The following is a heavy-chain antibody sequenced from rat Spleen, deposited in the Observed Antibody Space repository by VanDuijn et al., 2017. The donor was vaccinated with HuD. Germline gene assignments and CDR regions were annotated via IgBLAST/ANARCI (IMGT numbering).Heavy chain of an antibody. Sequence: EVQLVESGGGLVQPGMSLRVSCAASGFTLSNYDMAWVRQAPTKGLQWVASISPSGGSTYYRDSVKGRFTISRDNAKTTLYLKLDSLRSEDTATYYCTTDTFYDGSYYPGGFDYWGQGVMVTVSS. J-gene: IGHJ2*01. V-gene: IGHV5-27*01. D-gene: IGHD1-12*02. CDR3: TTDTFYDGSYYPGGFDY. CDR2: ISPSGGST. CDR1: GFTLSNYD.